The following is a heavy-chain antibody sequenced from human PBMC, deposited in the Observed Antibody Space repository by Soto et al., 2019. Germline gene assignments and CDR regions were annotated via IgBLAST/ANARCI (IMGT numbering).Heavy chain of an antibody. J-gene: IGHJ6*02. Sequence: GGSLRLSCAASGFTFSNYAVTWVRQAPGKGLEWVSTISGSGGSTYYADSVKGRFTISRDNSKNTLYLQMNSLRAEDTAVYYCARVSGSYYYGMDVWGQGTTVTVSS. CDR2: ISGSGGST. D-gene: IGHD1-26*01. CDR1: GFTFSNYA. CDR3: ARVSGSYYYGMDV. V-gene: IGHV3-23*01.